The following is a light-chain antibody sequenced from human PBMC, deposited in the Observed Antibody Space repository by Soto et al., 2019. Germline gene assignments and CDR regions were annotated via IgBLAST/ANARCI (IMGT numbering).Light chain of an antibody. J-gene: IGKJ3*01. CDR2: GAS. V-gene: IGKV3-15*01. CDR1: QTVSTN. CDR3: QQYDKWVT. Sequence: EIMMTQSPATLSVSPGETATLSCRASQTVSTNLAWYQQKRGQATRLLIYGASTRATGIPARFIGSGSGTDFTLTINSLQSEDFAVYSCQQYDKWVTFGPGTKVDIK.